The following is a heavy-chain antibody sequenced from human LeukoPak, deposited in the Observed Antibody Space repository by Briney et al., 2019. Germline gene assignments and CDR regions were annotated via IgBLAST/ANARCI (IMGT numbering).Heavy chain of an antibody. J-gene: IGHJ4*02. V-gene: IGHV1-18*01. D-gene: IGHD3-3*01. CDR1: GYTFTSYG. Sequence: ASVKVSCKASGYTFTSYGISWVRQAPGQGLEWMGWISAYNGNTNYAQKLQGRVTMTTDTSTSTAYMELRSLRSDDTAVYYCARGRIQRGVYDFWSGYNDVDFDYWGQGTLVTVSS. CDR2: ISAYNGNT. CDR3: ARGRIQRGVYDFWSGYNDVDFDY.